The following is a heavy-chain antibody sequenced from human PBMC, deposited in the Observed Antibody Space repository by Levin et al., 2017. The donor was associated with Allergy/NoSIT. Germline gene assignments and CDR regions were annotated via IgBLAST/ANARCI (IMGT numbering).Heavy chain of an antibody. D-gene: IGHD2-21*02. CDR3: AKDLVLKAVVVTYFDAFDI. CDR1: GFTFSSYG. CDR2: ISYDGSNK. Sequence: LSLTCAASGFTFSSYGMHWVRQAPGKGLEWVAVISYDGSNKYYADSVKGRFTISRDNSKNTLYLQMNSLRAEDTAVYYCAKDLVLKAVVVTYFDAFDIWGQGTMVTVSS. J-gene: IGHJ3*02. V-gene: IGHV3-30*18.